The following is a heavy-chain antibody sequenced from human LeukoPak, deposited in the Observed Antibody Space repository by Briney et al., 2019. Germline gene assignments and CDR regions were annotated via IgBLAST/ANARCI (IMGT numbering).Heavy chain of an antibody. D-gene: IGHD6-19*01. J-gene: IGHJ3*02. CDR2: INPNSGGT. CDR1: GYTFTGYY. V-gene: IGHV1-2*02. CDR3: ARTSRRAVARGRDAFDI. Sequence: VASVKVSCKASGYTFTGYYMHWVRQAPGQGLEWMGWINPNSGGTNYARKFQGRVTMTRDTSISTAYMELSRLRSDDTAVYYCARTSRRAVARGRDAFDIWGQGTMVTVSS.